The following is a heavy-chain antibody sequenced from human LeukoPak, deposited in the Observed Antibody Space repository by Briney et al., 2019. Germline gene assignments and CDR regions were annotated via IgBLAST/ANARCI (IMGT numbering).Heavy chain of an antibody. CDR2: IKSKTDGGTT. V-gene: IGHV3-15*01. Sequence: GGSLRLSCAASGFTFSSYAMSWVRQAPGKGLEWVGLIKSKTDGGTTDYAAPVKGRFTISRDDSKNTLYLQMNSLKTEDTALFYCARGSVVGSDSDYWGQGTLVTVSS. J-gene: IGHJ4*02. CDR3: ARGSVVGSDSDY. D-gene: IGHD2-15*01. CDR1: GFTFSSYA.